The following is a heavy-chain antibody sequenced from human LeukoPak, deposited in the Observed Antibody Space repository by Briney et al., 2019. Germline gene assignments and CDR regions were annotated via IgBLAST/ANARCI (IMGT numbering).Heavy chain of an antibody. CDR1: GGTFSSYA. D-gene: IGHD2-21*01. CDR3: ARGESIAYCGGDCYMGDY. Sequence: SVKVSCKASGGTFSSYAISWVRQAPGQGLEWMGGIIPIFGTANYAQKFQGRVTITADESTSTAYMELSSLRSEDTAVYYCARGESIAYCGGDCYMGDYWGQGTLVTVSS. CDR2: IIPIFGTA. J-gene: IGHJ4*02. V-gene: IGHV1-69*01.